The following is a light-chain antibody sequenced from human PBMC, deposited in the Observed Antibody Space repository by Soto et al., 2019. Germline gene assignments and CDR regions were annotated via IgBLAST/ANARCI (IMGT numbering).Light chain of an antibody. CDR1: SSDVGGYNY. J-gene: IGLJ1*01. CDR3: SSYTSSSIV. V-gene: IGLV2-14*01. CDR2: DVS. Sequence: QSALTQPASVSGSPGQSITISCTGTSSDVGGYNYVSWYQRHLGKAPKLMIYDVSNRPSGVSNRFSGSKSGNTASLTISGLQAEDEADYYCSSYTSSSIVFGTGTKVTVL.